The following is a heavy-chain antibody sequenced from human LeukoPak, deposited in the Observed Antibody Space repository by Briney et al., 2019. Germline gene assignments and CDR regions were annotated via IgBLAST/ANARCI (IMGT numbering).Heavy chain of an antibody. Sequence: GGSLRLSCAASGFTFSSYAMSWVRQAPGKGLEWVSAISGSGGSTYYADSVKGRFTISRDNSKSTLYLEMNSLRAGDTAVCYCAKPEASGNYYYTLDYWGQGTLVTVSS. D-gene: IGHD1-26*01. V-gene: IGHV3-23*01. CDR3: AKPEASGNYYYTLDY. CDR2: ISGSGGST. CDR1: GFTFSSYA. J-gene: IGHJ4*02.